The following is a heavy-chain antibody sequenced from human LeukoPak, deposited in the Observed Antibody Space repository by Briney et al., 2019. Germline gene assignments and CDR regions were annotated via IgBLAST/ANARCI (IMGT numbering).Heavy chain of an antibody. Sequence: GGSLRLSCAASGFTFNNYGMHWVRQAPGKGLEWVAFIRYNGNNQYYADSVKGRFTISRDDSKNTLYLQMNSLRVEDTAVYYCAKAGAEYDRKVFYSYMDVWGKGTTVTVSS. CDR2: IRYNGNNQ. CDR1: GFTFNNYG. D-gene: IGHD4/OR15-4a*01. CDR3: AKAGAEYDRKVFYSYMDV. V-gene: IGHV3-30*02. J-gene: IGHJ6*03.